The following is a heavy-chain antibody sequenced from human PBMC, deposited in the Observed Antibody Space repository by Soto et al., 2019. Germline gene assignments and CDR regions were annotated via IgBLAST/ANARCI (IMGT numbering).Heavy chain of an antibody. CDR2: MSHSGGT. CDR1: GGFVSSGSYY. D-gene: IGHD1-1*01. V-gene: IGHV4-34*01. Sequence: QVQLQQWGAGLLKPSETLSLTCAVYGGFVSSGSYYWSWIRQPPGKGLEWIGEMSHSGGTHFNPSPKRRVTTPVDTSTNQFSPKMSSVTAADTALYYCARVERGTATTVVDAFDIWGPGTMVTVSS. J-gene: IGHJ3*02. CDR3: ARVERGTATTVVDAFDI.